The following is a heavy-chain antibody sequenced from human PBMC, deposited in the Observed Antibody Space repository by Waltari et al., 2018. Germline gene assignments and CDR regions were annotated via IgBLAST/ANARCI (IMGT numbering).Heavy chain of an antibody. D-gene: IGHD3-16*01. CDR3: ARGGANHDAFDI. J-gene: IGHJ3*02. CDR1: GFTFSSYG. Sequence: QVQLVESGGGVVQPGRSLRLSCAASGFTFSSYGMHWGRQAPGRGLEGGAVIRYDGSNKNYADSGKGRFTISRDNSKNTLYLKMNSLRAEDTAVYYCARGGANHDAFDIWGQGTMVTVSS. V-gene: IGHV3-33*01. CDR2: IRYDGSNK.